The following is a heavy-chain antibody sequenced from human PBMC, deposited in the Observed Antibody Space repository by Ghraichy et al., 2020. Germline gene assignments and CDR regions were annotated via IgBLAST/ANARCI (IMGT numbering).Heavy chain of an antibody. Sequence: GGSLRLSCAASGFSFTSYGLSWVRQAPGKGLEWVSAISGSGFNIYYADSVKGRFTISRDNSKNTVYLQMNSLSAADTAKYYCAKVDGSGPYYPMHVWGQGTSVTVSS. CDR2: ISGSGFNI. V-gene: IGHV3-23*01. CDR3: AKVDGSGPYYPMHV. D-gene: IGHD3-10*01. J-gene: IGHJ6*02. CDR1: GFSFTSYG.